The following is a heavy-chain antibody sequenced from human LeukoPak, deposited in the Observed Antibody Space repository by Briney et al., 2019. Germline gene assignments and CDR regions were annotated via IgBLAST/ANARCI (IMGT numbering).Heavy chain of an antibody. CDR3: ARTSRHFYNSGGNSIPWPDGMDV. V-gene: IGHV4-59*01. Sequence: SETLSLTCTVSGASISNYYWTWMRQAPGKGLEWIGYVYYTGSTYYNPSLKSRVTISLDTSKNQFFLKLSAVTAADTAVYYCARTSRHFYNSGGNSIPWPDGMDVWGQGTTVTVSS. CDR2: VYYTGST. CDR1: GASISNYY. D-gene: IGHD3-10*01. J-gene: IGHJ6*02.